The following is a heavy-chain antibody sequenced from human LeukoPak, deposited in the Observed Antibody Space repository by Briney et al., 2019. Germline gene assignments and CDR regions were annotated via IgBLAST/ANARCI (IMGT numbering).Heavy chain of an antibody. Sequence: GGSLRLSCAASGFTFSSYGMHWVRQAPGKGLEWVAVIWYDGSNKYYADSVKGRFTISRDNSKNTLYLQMNSLRAEDTAVYYCVRSGAYGDYFDYWGQGTLVTVSS. CDR1: GFTFSSYG. CDR3: VRSGAYGDYFDY. J-gene: IGHJ4*02. D-gene: IGHD4-17*01. CDR2: IWYDGSNK. V-gene: IGHV3-33*01.